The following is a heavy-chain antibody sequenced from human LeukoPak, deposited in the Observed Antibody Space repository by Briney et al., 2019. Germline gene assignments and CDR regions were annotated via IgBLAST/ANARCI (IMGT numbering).Heavy chain of an antibody. V-gene: IGHV3-21*01. Sequence: PGGSLRLSCAASGFTFSAYSMNWVRQAPGKGLEWVSSISSSSTYIYYADSLKGRFTISRDNAKNSLSLQMNSLRAEDTAVYYCARGIAARPDYWGQGTLVTVSS. CDR3: ARGIAARPDY. D-gene: IGHD6-6*01. CDR2: ISSSSTYI. CDR1: GFTFSAYS. J-gene: IGHJ4*02.